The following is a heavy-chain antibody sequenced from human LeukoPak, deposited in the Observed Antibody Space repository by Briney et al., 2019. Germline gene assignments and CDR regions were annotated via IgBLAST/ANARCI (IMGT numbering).Heavy chain of an antibody. CDR3: ARPLGNGYTYWYFDL. V-gene: IGHV4-59*08. CDR2: IHYSGIT. J-gene: IGHJ2*01. D-gene: IGHD5-24*01. Sequence: KPSETLSPTCTVSGGSITDYYWSWIRQPPGRGLEWIGYIHYSGITNHNPSLESRVTMSLDTSKSQISLKLNSVTAADTAVYYCARPLGNGYTYWYFDLWGRGTLVTVSS. CDR1: GGSITDYY.